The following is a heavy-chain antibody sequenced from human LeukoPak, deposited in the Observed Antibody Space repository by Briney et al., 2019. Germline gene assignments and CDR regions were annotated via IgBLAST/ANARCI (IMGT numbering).Heavy chain of an antibody. CDR3: ARDSEHYDSGAYYDALDI. Sequence: GGSLRLSCAASGFTFSTYWMHWVRQAPGKGLVWVSRIKSDGSTNYADSVKGRFTIPRDNAKNSLYLQMNSLRADGTAVYYCARDSEHYDSGAYYDALDIWGQGTMVTVSS. V-gene: IGHV3-74*01. CDR1: GFTFSTYW. J-gene: IGHJ3*02. CDR2: IKSDGST. D-gene: IGHD3-22*01.